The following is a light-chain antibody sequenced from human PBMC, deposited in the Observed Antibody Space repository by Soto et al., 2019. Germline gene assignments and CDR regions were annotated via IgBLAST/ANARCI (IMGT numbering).Light chain of an antibody. CDR1: SSNIGAGYD. CDR2: GNS. V-gene: IGLV1-40*01. Sequence: QSVLTQPPSVSGAPGQRVTISCTGSSSNIGAGYDVYWYQQLPGTAPKLLIYGNSNRPSGVPDRFSGSKSGTSASLAITGLQAEDEADYYCQSYDSSLSAYVVFGGGTKLTVL. CDR3: QSYDSSLSAYVV. J-gene: IGLJ2*01.